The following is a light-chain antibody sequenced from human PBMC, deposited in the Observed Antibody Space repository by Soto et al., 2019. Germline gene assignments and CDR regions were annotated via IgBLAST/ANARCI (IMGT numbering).Light chain of an antibody. CDR2: GAS. J-gene: IGKJ1*01. Sequence: EIVLTQSPGTLSLSPGERATLSCRASQSVSSSYLAWYQQKPSQAPRLLIYGASTRATGIPDRFSGSGSGADFTHTISRLEPEDVAVYYCQQYGTSPSWTFGQWTKVEI. CDR1: QSVSSSY. CDR3: QQYGTSPSWT. V-gene: IGKV3-20*01.